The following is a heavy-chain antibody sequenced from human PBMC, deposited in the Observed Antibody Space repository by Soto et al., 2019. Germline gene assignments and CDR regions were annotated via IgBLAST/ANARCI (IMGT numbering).Heavy chain of an antibody. CDR3: AKGVVVAAPYFQH. J-gene: IGHJ1*01. CDR1: GFTFSSYG. D-gene: IGHD2-15*01. V-gene: IGHV3-30*18. CDR2: ISYDGSNK. Sequence: QVQLVESGGGVVQPGRSLRLSCAASGFTFSSYGMHWVRQAPGKGLEWVAVISYDGSNKYYADSVKGRFTISRDNSKNTLYLQMNSLIAEDTAVYYCAKGVVVAAPYFQHWGQGTLVTVSS.